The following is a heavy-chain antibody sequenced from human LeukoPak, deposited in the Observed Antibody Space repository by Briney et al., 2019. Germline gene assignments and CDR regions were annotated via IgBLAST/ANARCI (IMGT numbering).Heavy chain of an antibody. V-gene: IGHV3-30-3*01. CDR2: ISYDGSNK. D-gene: IGHD3-10*01. CDR1: GSTFSSYA. J-gene: IGHJ3*02. Sequence: GRSLRLSCAASGSTFSSYAMHWVRQAPGKGLEWVAVISYDGSNKYYADSVKGRFTISRDNSKNTLYLQMNSLRAEDTAVYYCARDVSGVGAFDIWGQGTMVTVSS. CDR3: ARDVSGVGAFDI.